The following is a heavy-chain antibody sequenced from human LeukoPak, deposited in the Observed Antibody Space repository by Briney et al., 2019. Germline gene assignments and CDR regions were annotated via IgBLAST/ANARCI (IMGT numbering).Heavy chain of an antibody. V-gene: IGHV4-61*01. D-gene: IGHD4-23*01. J-gene: IGHJ4*02. CDR3: ARGYASVVY. CDR2: IYYGGST. Sequence: SETLSLTCTVSGGSITTSSYYWSWIRQPPGKGLEWIGYIYYGGSTNYNPSLKSRVIMSVDTSKNQFSLKLNSVTAADTAVYYCARGYASVVYWGQGTLVTVSS. CDR1: GGSITTSSYY.